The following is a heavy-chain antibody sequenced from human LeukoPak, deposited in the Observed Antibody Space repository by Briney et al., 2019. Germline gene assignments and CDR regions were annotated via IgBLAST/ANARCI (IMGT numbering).Heavy chain of an antibody. CDR3: ASCTYYYGSGSRNWFDP. D-gene: IGHD3-10*01. J-gene: IGHJ5*02. V-gene: IGHV4-4*02. CDR2: IYHSGST. Sequence: PSETLSLTCAVSGGSISSSNWWSWVRQPPGKGLEWIGEIYHSGSTNYNPSLKSRVTISVDKSKNQFSLKLSSVTAADAAVYYCASCTYYYGSGSRNWFDPWGQGTLVTVSS. CDR1: GGSISSSNW.